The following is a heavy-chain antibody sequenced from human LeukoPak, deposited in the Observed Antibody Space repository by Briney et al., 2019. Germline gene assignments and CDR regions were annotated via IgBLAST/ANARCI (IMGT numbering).Heavy chain of an antibody. Sequence: PSETLSLTCTVSGYSISSGYYWAWIRQPPGKGLDWIGSINHNGITYFNPSLKSRVSISLDTSKNQFSLKLSSVTAADTALYYCARNYDSGGYHNLPLEHWGQGTLVTVSS. D-gene: IGHD3-22*01. CDR2: INHNGIT. CDR3: ARNYDSGGYHNLPLEH. V-gene: IGHV4-38-2*02. CDR1: GYSISSGYY. J-gene: IGHJ4*02.